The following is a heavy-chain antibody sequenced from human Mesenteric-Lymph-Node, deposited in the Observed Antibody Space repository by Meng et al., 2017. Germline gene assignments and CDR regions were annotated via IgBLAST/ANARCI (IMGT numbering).Heavy chain of an antibody. CDR1: GFTFNSYW. CDR3: APIDGGVAFDI. Sequence: GESLKISCAASGFTFNSYWTSWVRQAPGKGLEWVSYISSSGTTIYYADSVKGRFTISRDNAKNSLYLQMNSLRADDTALYYCAPIDGGVAFDIWGQGTMVTVSS. V-gene: IGHV3-48*04. J-gene: IGHJ3*02. CDR2: ISSSGTTI.